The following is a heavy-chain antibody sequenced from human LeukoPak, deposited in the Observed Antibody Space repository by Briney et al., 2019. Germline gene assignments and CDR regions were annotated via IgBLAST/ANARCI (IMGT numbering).Heavy chain of an antibody. CDR3: AKLLIKTIIAVAAPFDY. CDR2: ISGSGGST. V-gene: IGHV3-23*01. J-gene: IGHJ4*02. Sequence: GGSLRLSCAASGFTFSSYWLSWVRQAPGKGLEWVSAISGSGGSTYYADSVKGRFTISRDNSKNTLYLQMNSLRAEDTAVYYCAKLLIKTIIAVAAPFDYWGQGTLVTVSS. CDR1: GFTFSSYW. D-gene: IGHD6-19*01.